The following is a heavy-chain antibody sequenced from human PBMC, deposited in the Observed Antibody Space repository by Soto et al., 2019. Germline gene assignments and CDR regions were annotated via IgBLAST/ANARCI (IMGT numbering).Heavy chain of an antibody. J-gene: IGHJ4*02. CDR1: GFTFSSYA. CDR3: AKALPFGAVIATTYFDY. V-gene: IGHV3-23*01. CDR2: TVGSGGTA. Sequence: EVQLLESGGGLVQPGGSLRLSCAASGFTFSSYAMSWVRQAPGKGLEWVSGTVGSGGTAYYADSVKGRFTISRDNSSNTLYLQMKSLRAEDTAVYYCAKALPFGAVIATTYFDYWGQGTLVTVSS. D-gene: IGHD3-16*02.